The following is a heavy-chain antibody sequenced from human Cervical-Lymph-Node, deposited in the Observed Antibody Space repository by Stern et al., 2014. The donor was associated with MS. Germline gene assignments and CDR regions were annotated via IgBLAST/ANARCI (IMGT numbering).Heavy chain of an antibody. CDR2: ISSSGSTV. D-gene: IGHD2-8*02. Sequence: VQLVESGGGLVKPGGSLRLSCAASGFTFGADFMTWIRQAPGKGLEWVSYISSSGSTVHYADSVKGRFTISRDNANNSLYLQMNSLRAEDTAVYYCASEKCTSASCFLSRGQGALVTVSS. V-gene: IGHV3-11*01. CDR3: ASEKCTSASCFLS. CDR1: GFTFGADF. J-gene: IGHJ4*02.